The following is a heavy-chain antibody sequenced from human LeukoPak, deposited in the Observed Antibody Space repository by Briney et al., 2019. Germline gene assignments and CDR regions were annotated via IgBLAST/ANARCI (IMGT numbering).Heavy chain of an antibody. V-gene: IGHV4-39*07. Sequence: SETLSLTCTVSGGSISSSSYYWGWIRQPPGKGLEWIGIISYSGITYYNPSLKSRVTISVDTAKNQFSLTLSSVTAADTAVYYCARDPPTRYDSSGYFDLWGQGTLVTVSS. J-gene: IGHJ4*02. D-gene: IGHD3-22*01. CDR3: ARDPPTRYDSSGYFDL. CDR1: GGSISSSSYY. CDR2: ISYSGIT.